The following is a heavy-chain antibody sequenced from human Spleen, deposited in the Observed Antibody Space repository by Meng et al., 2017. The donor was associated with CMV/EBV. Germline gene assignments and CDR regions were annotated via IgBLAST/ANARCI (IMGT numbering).Heavy chain of an antibody. CDR1: TYSFNPYW. Sequence: GESLKISCKGSTYSFNPYWIGWVRQMPGKGLEWMGIIYVGDSDTRYSPSLQGQVTISADKSISTVYLQWGSLKASDTATYYCARRRVEEYGDKGRVYDGFDIWGQGTMVTVS. J-gene: IGHJ3*02. V-gene: IGHV5-51*01. D-gene: IGHD4-23*01. CDR2: IYVGDSDT. CDR3: ARRRVEEYGDKGRVYDGFDI.